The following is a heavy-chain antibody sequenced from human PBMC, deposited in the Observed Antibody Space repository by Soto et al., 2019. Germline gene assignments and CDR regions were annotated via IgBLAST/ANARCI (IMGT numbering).Heavy chain of an antibody. J-gene: IGHJ6*03. CDR3: SREDYDPYSFNYIDG. CDR1: SGSISSGNFH. CDR2: ISYTGNT. D-gene: IGHD4-17*01. V-gene: IGHV4-31*03. Sequence: QVQLKESGPGLVKPSQTLSLTCSVSSGSISSGNFHWNWVRQHPGKGLEWIGYISYTGNTYYNPSLNSRATISVDTSQNRFSLHLRSVTAADTAVYYCSREDYDPYSFNYIDGWGKGTTVIVSS.